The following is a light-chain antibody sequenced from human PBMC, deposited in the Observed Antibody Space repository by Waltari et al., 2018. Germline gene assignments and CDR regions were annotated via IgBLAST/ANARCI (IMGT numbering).Light chain of an antibody. CDR2: KAS. CDR3: QQYSRSPWT. J-gene: IGKJ1*01. CDR1: QSLSTW. V-gene: IGKV1-5*03. Sequence: DVQMTQSPSILSASVVDRATITCRAGQSLSTWLAWYQQKPGKAPKLLIYKASTLESGVPSRFSGSGSGTEFTLTINSLQPDDFATYHCQQYSRSPWTFGQGTKVEI.